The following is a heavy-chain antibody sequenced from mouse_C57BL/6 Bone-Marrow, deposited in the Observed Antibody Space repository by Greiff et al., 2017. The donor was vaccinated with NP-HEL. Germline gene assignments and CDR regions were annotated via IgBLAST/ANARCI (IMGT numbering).Heavy chain of an antibody. J-gene: IGHJ1*03. CDR3: AREITTVVATHWYFEV. V-gene: IGHV5-4*03. Sequence: EVMLVESGGGLVKPGGSLKLSCAASGFTFSSYAMSWVRQTPDKRLEWVATISDGGSYTYYPDNVKGRFTISRDNAKNNLYLQMSHLKSEDTAMYYCAREITTVVATHWYFEVWGTGTTVTVSS. CDR1: GFTFSSYA. D-gene: IGHD1-1*01. CDR2: ISDGGSYT.